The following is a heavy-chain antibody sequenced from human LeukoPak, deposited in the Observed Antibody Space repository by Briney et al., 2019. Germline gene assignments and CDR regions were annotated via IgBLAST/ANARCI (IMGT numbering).Heavy chain of an antibody. D-gene: IGHD1-26*01. V-gene: IGHV3-20*04. CDR2: INWNGGST. CDR1: GFTFDDYG. J-gene: IGHJ4*02. Sequence: GGSLRLSCAASGFTFDDYGMSWVRQAPGKGLEWVSGINWNGGSTGYADSVKGRFTISRDNAKNSLYLQMNSLRAEDTALYYCARGGAGWELLWGGYFDYWGQGTLATVSS. CDR3: ARGGAGWELLWGGYFDY.